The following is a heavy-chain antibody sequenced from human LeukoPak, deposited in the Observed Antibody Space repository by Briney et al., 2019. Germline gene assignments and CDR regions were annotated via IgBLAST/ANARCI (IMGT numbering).Heavy chain of an antibody. V-gene: IGHV3-21*01. Sequence: PGGSLRLSCAASGFTLSSYNMNWVRQAPGKGLEWVSAINSNSANIYYADSVKGRFTVSRDNAKNSLYLHMNSLRAEDTAVYYCARDPHTSGAKNWFDHWGQGTLVTVSS. CDR2: INSNSANI. CDR1: GFTLSSYN. D-gene: IGHD3-10*01. CDR3: ARDPHTSGAKNWFDH. J-gene: IGHJ5*02.